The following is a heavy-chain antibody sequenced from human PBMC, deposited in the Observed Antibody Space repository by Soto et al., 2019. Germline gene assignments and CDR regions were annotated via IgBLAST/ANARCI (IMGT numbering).Heavy chain of an antibody. CDR3: AHIPNYYQYDWFDP. Sequence: QITLKESGPTLVKPTQTLTLTCTFSGFSLTTRGVGVGWIRQPPGKALECLALIYWDDDKRYSPSLQSRLSITEDTAKNQVVLTMTNVDPVDTAPYYCAHIPNYYQYDWFDPWGQGTLVSVSS. CDR1: GFSLTTRGVG. J-gene: IGHJ5*02. D-gene: IGHD3-16*01. CDR2: IYWDDDK. V-gene: IGHV2-5*02.